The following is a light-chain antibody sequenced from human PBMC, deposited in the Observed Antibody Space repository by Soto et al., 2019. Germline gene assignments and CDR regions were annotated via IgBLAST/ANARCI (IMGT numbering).Light chain of an antibody. CDR3: QQYHTTPLS. V-gene: IGKV4-1*01. Sequence: DIVMTQSPDSLAVSLGERATINCKSSQSVLFSSNNKNYLAWYQQKPGQPPKLLIYWASTRESGVPDRFSGSGSGADSTLTISALQAEDVAVYYCQQYHTTPLSFGCGTMVEIK. CDR2: WAS. CDR1: QSVLFSSNNKNY. J-gene: IGKJ4*01.